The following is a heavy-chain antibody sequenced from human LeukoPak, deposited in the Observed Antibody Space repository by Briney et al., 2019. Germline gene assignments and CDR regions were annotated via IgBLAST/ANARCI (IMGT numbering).Heavy chain of an antibody. D-gene: IGHD3-22*01. CDR2: ISYSGST. CDR1: GGSISGYY. J-gene: IGHJ4*02. Sequence: SETLSLTCTVSGGSISGYYWSWIRQPPGKGLEWIGYISYSGSTNYNPSLKSRVTITLDTSKKQFSLKLSSVTAADTAVYYCAREGYDSNIYYKADYWGQGTLVTVSS. CDR3: AREGYDSNIYYKADY. V-gene: IGHV4-59*01.